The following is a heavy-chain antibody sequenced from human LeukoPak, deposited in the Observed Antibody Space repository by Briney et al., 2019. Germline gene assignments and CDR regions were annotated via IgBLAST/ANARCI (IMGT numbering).Heavy chain of an antibody. J-gene: IGHJ5*02. V-gene: IGHV3-23*01. CDR2: TVSRGTT. D-gene: IGHD6-19*01. Sequence: GGSLRLSCAASGFTFTSDAMNWVRQAPGKGLEWVSSTVSRGTTQYADSVKGRFTVSRDTPKNTLYLQMNSLRADDTAVYYCAKCSTSAYTTGWCNWIDPWGQGTLVTVSS. CDR1: GFTFTSDA. CDR3: AKCSTSAYTTGWCNWIDP.